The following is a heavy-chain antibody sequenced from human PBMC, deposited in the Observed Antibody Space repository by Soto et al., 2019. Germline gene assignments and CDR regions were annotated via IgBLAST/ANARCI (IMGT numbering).Heavy chain of an antibody. Sequence: QVQLVQSGAEVKKPGASVKVSCKASGYTFTSYGISWVRQAPGQGLEWMGGISAYNGNTNYAQKLQDRVTMTTDTSTSTAYMELRSLRSDDTAVYYCAREPRLLTGYHYYYYGMDVWGQGTTVTVSS. CDR1: GYTFTSYG. CDR3: AREPRLLTGYHYYYYGMDV. V-gene: IGHV1-18*01. D-gene: IGHD3-9*01. J-gene: IGHJ6*02. CDR2: ISAYNGNT.